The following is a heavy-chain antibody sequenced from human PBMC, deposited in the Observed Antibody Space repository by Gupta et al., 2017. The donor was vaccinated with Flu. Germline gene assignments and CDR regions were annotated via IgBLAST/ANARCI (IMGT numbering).Heavy chain of an antibody. Sequence: EVQLVESGGGLVQPGGSLKLSCAAAGLTFSGSTMRWVRQASGKGLEGVSRIRSKANSYATAYAASVKGRFTISRDDSKNTAYLQMNSLQTDDTAVYYCARGMDGGWFDPRGQGTLVTVSS. CDR3: ARGMDGGWFDP. CDR2: IRSKANSYAT. V-gene: IGHV3-73*01. J-gene: IGHJ5*02. CDR1: GLTFSGST. D-gene: IGHD3/OR15-3a*01.